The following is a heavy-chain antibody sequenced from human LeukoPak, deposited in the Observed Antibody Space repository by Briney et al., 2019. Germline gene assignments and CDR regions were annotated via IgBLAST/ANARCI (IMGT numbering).Heavy chain of an antibody. D-gene: IGHD2-21*01. Sequence: SVKVSCEACGGGFSGGAIICGRQTPEQELEWMGGIIPIFGTANYAQKFQGRVTITADESTSTAYMELSSVRSEDTAVYYCARNCGGDCFIPYFDYWGQGTLVTVSS. CDR3: ARNCGGDCFIPYFDY. CDR2: IIPIFGTA. CDR1: GGGFSGGA. V-gene: IGHV1-69*01. J-gene: IGHJ4*02.